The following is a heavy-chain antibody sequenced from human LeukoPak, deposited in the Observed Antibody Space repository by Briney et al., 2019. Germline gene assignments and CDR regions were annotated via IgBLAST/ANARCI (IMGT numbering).Heavy chain of an antibody. CDR3: ARHAEMATISGDWFDP. CDR2: IYYSGST. D-gene: IGHD5-24*01. Sequence: SEPLSLTCTVTGGSIRSYYWSWIRQPPGKGLKWIGYIYYSGSTNYNPSLKSRVTISVDTSKNQFSLKLSSVTAADTAVYYCARHAEMATISGDWFDPWGQGTLVTVSS. J-gene: IGHJ5*02. V-gene: IGHV4-59*08. CDR1: GGSIRSYY.